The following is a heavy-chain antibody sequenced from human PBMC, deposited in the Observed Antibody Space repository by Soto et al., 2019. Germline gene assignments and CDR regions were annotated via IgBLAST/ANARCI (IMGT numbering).Heavy chain of an antibody. D-gene: IGHD2-15*01. CDR1: GFSLTTTGAG. J-gene: IGHJ4*02. CDR3: ANFRGGPNYFDS. CDR2: IYWDDDK. Sequence: QITLKESGLTLVKPTQTLTLTCTFSGFSLTTTGAGVGWIRQPPEKALEWLALIYWDDDKRYSPSLKSRLTITKDTSRNQVVLRMTNMDPVETATYYCANFRGGPNYFDSWGQGTLVTVSS. V-gene: IGHV2-5*02.